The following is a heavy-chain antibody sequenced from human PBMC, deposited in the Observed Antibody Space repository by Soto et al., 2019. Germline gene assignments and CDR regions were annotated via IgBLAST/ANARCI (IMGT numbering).Heavy chain of an antibody. D-gene: IGHD5-18*01. CDR2: ISNDGSNK. Sequence: QVQLVESGGGVVQPGRSLRLSCAASGFSFSTYGMHWVRQAPGKGLEWVTVISNDGSNKYYADSVKGRFTITRDNSKSTLYLQMNSLSAEDTAVYYCVKDLDTAMVGYFDSWGQGTLVTVSS. J-gene: IGHJ4*02. CDR3: VKDLDTAMVGYFDS. V-gene: IGHV3-30*18. CDR1: GFSFSTYG.